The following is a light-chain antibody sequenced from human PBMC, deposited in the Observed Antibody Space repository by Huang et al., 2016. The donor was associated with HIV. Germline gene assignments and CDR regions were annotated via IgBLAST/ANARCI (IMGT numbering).Light chain of an antibody. CDR3: QQYNNWPPWT. V-gene: IGKV3-15*01. CDR2: GAS. CDR1: ESISNN. Sequence: EIVMTQSPATLSVSPGERATLSCRASESISNNLAWYQQKPGQASRLLSHGASTSATGIPARFSGSGSGTEFTLTISSLQSEDFAVYYCQQYNNWPPWTFGQGTKVEIK. J-gene: IGKJ1*01.